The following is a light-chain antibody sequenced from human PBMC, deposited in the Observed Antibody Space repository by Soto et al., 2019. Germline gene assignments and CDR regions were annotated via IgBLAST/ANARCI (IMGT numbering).Light chain of an antibody. CDR1: QNVWSTY. V-gene: IGKV3-20*01. J-gene: IGKJ4*01. Sequence: ELVVTNSAATLSLSPGATATLSCRASQNVWSTYLALYQQKPGQAPRLVMSGTSSRATGGPDRFSGSGSGTEFTLTINGLEPEDAAVYYCQQFGSSLALIFGGRTKV. CDR3: QQFGSSLALI. CDR2: GTS.